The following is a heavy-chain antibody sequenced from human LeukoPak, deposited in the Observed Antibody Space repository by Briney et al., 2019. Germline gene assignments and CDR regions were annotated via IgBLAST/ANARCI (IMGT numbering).Heavy chain of an antibody. CDR2: IYYSGST. CDR1: GGSISSGGYY. J-gene: IGHJ4*02. Sequence: PSKTRSLTCPFSGGSISSGGYYWSWIRHHPGKGLEWIGYIYYSGSTYYNPSLKSRVTISVDTSKNQFSLKLSSVTAADTAVYYCARTAYYYDSSGDYWGQGTLVTVSS. CDR3: ARTAYYYDSSGDY. V-gene: IGHV4-31*03. D-gene: IGHD3-22*01.